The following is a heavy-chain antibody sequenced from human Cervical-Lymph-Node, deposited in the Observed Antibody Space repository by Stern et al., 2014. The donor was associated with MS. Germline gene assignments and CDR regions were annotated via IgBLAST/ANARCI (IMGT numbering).Heavy chain of an antibody. J-gene: IGHJ4*02. CDR1: GDSVRSSHW. CDR3: ARDRAYASGWHDAFEY. CDR2: IFDGETT. D-gene: IGHD6-19*01. Sequence: QVQLQESGPGLVKPSGTLSLTCAVSGDSVRSSHWWSWVRQPPGKGLAWIGEIFDGETTYYSPSLKSRVTISVDKSKNQFSLNLTSVTAADTAVYFCARDRAYASGWHDAFEYWGQGILVTVSS. V-gene: IGHV4-4*02.